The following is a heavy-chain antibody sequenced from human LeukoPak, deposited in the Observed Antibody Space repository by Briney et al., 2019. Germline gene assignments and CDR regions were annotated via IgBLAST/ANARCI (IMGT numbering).Heavy chain of an antibody. CDR3: AREGKWLQLRYFDY. CDR2: ISYDGNNK. V-gene: IGHV3-30-3*01. Sequence: GGSLRLSCAASGFTFSSYALHWVRQAPGKGLEWVALISYDGNNKYYADSVKGRFTISRDNSKDTLYLQMNSLRADDTAVYYCAREGKWLQLRYFDYWGQGTLVTVSS. D-gene: IGHD5-24*01. CDR1: GFTFSSYA. J-gene: IGHJ4*02.